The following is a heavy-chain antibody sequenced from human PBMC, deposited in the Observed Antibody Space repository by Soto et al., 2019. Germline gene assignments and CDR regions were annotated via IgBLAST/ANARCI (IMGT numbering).Heavy chain of an antibody. CDR1: GDSISSGGYY. J-gene: IGHJ4*02. V-gene: IGHV4-31*03. Sequence: QVQLQESGPGLVKPSQTLSLTCTVSGDSISSGGYYWTWIRQFPGKGLEWIGYIYYSGSTYYNPSLQSRITISVDTSNNHISLKLSSVTAADTAVYYCARIGNRGSGSYDYWGQGTLVTVSS. CDR3: ARIGNRGSGSYDY. D-gene: IGHD3-10*01. CDR2: IYYSGST.